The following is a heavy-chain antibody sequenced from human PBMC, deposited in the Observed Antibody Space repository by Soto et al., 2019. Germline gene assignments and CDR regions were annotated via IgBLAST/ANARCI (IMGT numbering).Heavy chain of an antibody. CDR3: ARDQGDSYYDFWSGYTYYYGMDV. J-gene: IGHJ6*02. V-gene: IGHV1-2*04. CDR2: INPNSGGT. CDR1: GYTFTGYS. Sequence: ASVKVSCKASGYTFTGYSMHWVRQAPGQGLEWMGWINPNSGGTNYAQKFQGWVTMTRDTSISTAYMELSRLRSDDTAVYYCARDQGDSYYDFWSGYTYYYGMDVWGQGTTVTVSS. D-gene: IGHD3-3*01.